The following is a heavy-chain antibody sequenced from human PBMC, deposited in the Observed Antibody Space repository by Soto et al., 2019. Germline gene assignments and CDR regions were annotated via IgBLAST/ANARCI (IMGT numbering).Heavy chain of an antibody. CDR1: GDSVSSNSAA. J-gene: IGHJ4*02. V-gene: IGHV6-1*01. D-gene: IGHD3-22*01. Sequence: SPTLSLTCAISGDSVSSNSAAWNWIRQSPSRGLEWLGRTYYRSKWYNDYAVSVKSRITINPDTSKNQFSLQLNSVTPEDTAVYYCARDGYYYDSSGYYGGYYFDYWGQGTLVTVSS. CDR2: TYYRSKWYN. CDR3: ARDGYYYDSSGYYGGYYFDY.